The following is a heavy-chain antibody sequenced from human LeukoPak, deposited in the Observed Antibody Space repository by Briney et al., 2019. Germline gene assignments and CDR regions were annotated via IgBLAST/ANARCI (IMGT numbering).Heavy chain of an antibody. V-gene: IGHV3-48*03. CDR3: ARVTELVAFDY. Sequence: PGGSVRLSCAASGFTFSSYEMNWVRQAPGKGLEWVSYISSSGRTTYYADSVKGRFTISRDNAKNSLFLQMDSLRADDTAVYYCARVTELVAFDYWGQGTLVTVSS. CDR2: ISSSGRTT. J-gene: IGHJ4*02. CDR1: GFTFSSYE. D-gene: IGHD3-10*01.